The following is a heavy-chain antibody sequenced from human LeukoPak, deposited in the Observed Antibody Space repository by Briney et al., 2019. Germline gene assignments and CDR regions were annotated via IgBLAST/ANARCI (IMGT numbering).Heavy chain of an antibody. CDR3: ARVIGYCSSTSCFGYFDY. V-gene: IGHV4-59*08. Sequence: SETLSLTCTVTGGSISSYYWSWIRQPPGKGLEWVGYIYYSGSTNYNPSLKSRVTTSVDTSKNQLSLKLSSVTAADTAVYYCARVIGYCSSTSCFGYFDYWGQGTLVTVSS. CDR1: GGSISSYY. CDR2: IYYSGST. D-gene: IGHD2-2*01. J-gene: IGHJ4*02.